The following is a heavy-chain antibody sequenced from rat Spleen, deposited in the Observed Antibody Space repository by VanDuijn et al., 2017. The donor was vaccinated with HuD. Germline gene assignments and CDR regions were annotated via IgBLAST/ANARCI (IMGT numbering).Heavy chain of an antibody. J-gene: IGHJ2*01. CDR1: GFTFSNYG. CDR3: ARSGYGGYYFDY. Sequence: EVQLVESGGGLVQPGRSLKLSCAASGFTFSNYGMAWVRQAPTKGLEWVATVSYDGSGTYYRDSVKGRFTISRADAKSTLYLQMDSLRSEDTATYYCARSGYGGYYFDYWGQGVMVTVSS. CDR2: VSYDGSGT. V-gene: IGHV5-29*01. D-gene: IGHD1-11*01.